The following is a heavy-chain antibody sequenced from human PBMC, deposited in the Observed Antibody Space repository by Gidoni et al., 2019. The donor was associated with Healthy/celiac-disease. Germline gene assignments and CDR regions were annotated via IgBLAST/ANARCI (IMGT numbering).Heavy chain of an antibody. D-gene: IGHD1-26*01. V-gene: IGHV3-48*04. Sequence: EVQLVESGGGLVQPGGSLRLAWAASGFTFSSYSMNWVRQAPGKGLEWVSYISSSSSTIYYADSVKGRFTISRDNAKNSLYLQMNSLRAEDTAVYYCARDLGWFGLWGQGTLVTVSS. CDR1: GFTFSSYS. CDR2: ISSSSSTI. J-gene: IGHJ5*02. CDR3: ARDLGWFGL.